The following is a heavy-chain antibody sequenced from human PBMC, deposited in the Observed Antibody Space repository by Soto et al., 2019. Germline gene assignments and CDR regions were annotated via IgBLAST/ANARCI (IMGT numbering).Heavy chain of an antibody. CDR1: GCSISSSSYY. CDR2: IYYSGST. J-gene: IGHJ5*02. D-gene: IGHD3-3*01. V-gene: IGHV4-39*01. Sequence: XETLSLTCTVAGCSISSSSYYWGWIRQPPGKGLEWIGSIYYSGSTYYNPSLKSRVTISVDTSKNQFSLKLSSVTAADTAVYYCAGSYYDFWSGYYTGWFDHWGQGTLVTVSS. CDR3: AGSYYDFWSGYYTGWFDH.